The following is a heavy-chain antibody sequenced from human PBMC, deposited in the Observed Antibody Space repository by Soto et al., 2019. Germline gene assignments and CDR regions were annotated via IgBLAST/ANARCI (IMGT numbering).Heavy chain of an antibody. Sequence: EVQLVESGGGLVQPGGSLRLPCAASGIPVSSNYMTWVRQAPGKGLEWVSVLHSGGDTYYANSVKGRFTISRHDSTNTLFLPMNSLTAEDTAVYYCARAGPYFYASRMDVWGQGTTVTVSS. CDR2: LHSGGDT. V-gene: IGHV3-53*04. CDR3: ARAGPYFYASRMDV. D-gene: IGHD3-10*01. J-gene: IGHJ6*02. CDR1: GIPVSSNY.